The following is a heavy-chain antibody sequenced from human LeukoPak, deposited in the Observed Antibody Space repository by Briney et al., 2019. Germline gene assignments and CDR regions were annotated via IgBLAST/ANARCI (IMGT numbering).Heavy chain of an antibody. CDR3: ARGGIQLWIDSYQNYYGIDV. Sequence: PGGSLRLSCAASGFTFEDYAMHWVRQTPGKGLEWVSLIRGDSAFSNYADSVKGRFTISRDNSKNTLYLQMNSLRGDDTAVYYCARGGIQLWIDSYQNYYGIDVWGQGTTVTVSS. J-gene: IGHJ6*02. D-gene: IGHD5-18*01. V-gene: IGHV3-43*02. CDR2: IRGDSAFS. CDR1: GFTFEDYA.